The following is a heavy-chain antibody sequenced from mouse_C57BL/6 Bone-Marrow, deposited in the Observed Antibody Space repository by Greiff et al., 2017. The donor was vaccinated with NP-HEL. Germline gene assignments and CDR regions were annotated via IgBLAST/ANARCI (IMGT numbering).Heavy chain of an antibody. V-gene: IGHV14-4*01. D-gene: IGHD3-2*02. CDR1: GFNIKDDY. J-gene: IGHJ3*01. Sequence: VQLQQSGAELVRPGASVKLSCTASGFNIKDDYMHWVKQRPEQGLEWIGWIDPENGDTEYASKFQGKATITADTSSNTADLQLSSLKSEDTAVYYCTTGQLRLRGFAYWGQGTLVTVSA. CDR2: IDPENGDT. CDR3: TTGQLRLRGFAY.